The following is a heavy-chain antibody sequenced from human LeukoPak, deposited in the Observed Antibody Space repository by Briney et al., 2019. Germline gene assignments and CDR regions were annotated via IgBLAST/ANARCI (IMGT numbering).Heavy chain of an antibody. Sequence: GGSLRLSFAASGFTFSDHYIDWVRQAPGKGLEWVGRARNRGNGYTTQYAASVKGRFTFSRDDSENTVYLQMNSLKTEDTAVYFCARIMRVDYGTYYFDYWGQGTLVTVSS. CDR1: GFTFSDHY. V-gene: IGHV3-72*01. J-gene: IGHJ4*02. CDR3: ARIMRVDYGTYYFDY. CDR2: ARNRGNGYTT. D-gene: IGHD4/OR15-4a*01.